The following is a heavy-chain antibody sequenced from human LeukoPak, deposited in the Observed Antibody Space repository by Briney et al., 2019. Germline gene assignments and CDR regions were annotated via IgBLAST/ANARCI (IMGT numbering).Heavy chain of an antibody. D-gene: IGHD4-17*01. Sequence: ASVKVSCKASGYTFTSYGISWVRQAPGQGLEWMGWISAYNGNTNYAQKLQGRVTMTIDTSTTTAYMEMRSLRSDDTAVYYCAREGVVPPATVNWFGPWGQGTLVTVSS. CDR1: GYTFTSYG. J-gene: IGHJ5*02. CDR3: AREGVVPPATVNWFGP. V-gene: IGHV1-18*01. CDR2: ISAYNGNT.